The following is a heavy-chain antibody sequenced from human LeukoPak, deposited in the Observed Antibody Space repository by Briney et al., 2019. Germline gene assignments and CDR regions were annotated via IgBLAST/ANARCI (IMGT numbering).Heavy chain of an antibody. CDR2: ISSSSSTI. Sequence: GGSLRLSCAASGFSFSSHSMNWVRQAPGKGLEWVSYISSSSSTIYYADSVKGRFTISRDSAKNSLYLQMNSLRAEDTAVYYCARGAYYYEDWGQGTLVTVSS. J-gene: IGHJ4*02. V-gene: IGHV3-48*01. D-gene: IGHD3-22*01. CDR1: GFSFSSHS. CDR3: ARGAYYYED.